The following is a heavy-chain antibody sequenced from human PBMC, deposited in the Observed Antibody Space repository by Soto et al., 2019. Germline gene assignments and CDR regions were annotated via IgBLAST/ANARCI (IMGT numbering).Heavy chain of an antibody. D-gene: IGHD5-12*01. Sequence: PGGSLRLSCPASRFIFRDYAMSGVRQTPGKGLEWVSTISTGSVNTHYADSIEGRFTISRDDSKNTLYLQMNSLRAEDTALYYCARDVGGFNAMFDYWGQGTQVTVSS. CDR3: ARDVGGFNAMFDY. CDR2: ISTGSVNT. V-gene: IGHV3-23*01. CDR1: RFIFRDYA. J-gene: IGHJ4*02.